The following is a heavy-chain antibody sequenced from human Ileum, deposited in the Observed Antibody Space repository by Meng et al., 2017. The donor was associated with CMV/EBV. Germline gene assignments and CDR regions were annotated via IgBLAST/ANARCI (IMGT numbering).Heavy chain of an antibody. CDR3: ARGRKSCNKVNCHPYYFDY. D-gene: IGHD2/OR15-2a*01. V-gene: IGHV3-21*03. CDR2: ISSSSNYK. J-gene: IGHJ4*02. Sequence: GESLKISCAASNFAFGTYSMNWVRQAPGKGLEWVSLISSSSNYKYYPDSVKGRFTISRDNSANSLYLQMNSRRAEDTGIYYCARGRKSCNKVNCHPYYFDYWGQGALVTVSS. CDR1: NFAFGTYS.